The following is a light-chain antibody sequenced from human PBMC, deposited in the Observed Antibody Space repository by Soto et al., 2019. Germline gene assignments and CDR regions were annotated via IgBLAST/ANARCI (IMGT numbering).Light chain of an antibody. V-gene: IGLV2-14*01. Sequence: QSALTQPASLSGSPGQSITISCTGTSSDIGAYDYVPWFQQHPGKAPKLMISEVNNRPSGVSNRFSGSKSGNTAYLTISGLQVEDEAEYFCFSFTTTRTHVFGTGTKVTVL. CDR3: FSFTTTRTHV. J-gene: IGLJ1*01. CDR2: EVN. CDR1: SSDIGAYDY.